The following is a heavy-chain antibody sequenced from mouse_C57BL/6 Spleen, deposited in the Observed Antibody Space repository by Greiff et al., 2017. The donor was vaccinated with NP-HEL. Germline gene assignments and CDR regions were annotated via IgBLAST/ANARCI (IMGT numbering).Heavy chain of an antibody. CDR1: GYTFTDYY. Sequence: QVHVKQSGAELVRPGASVKLSCKASGYTFTDYYINWVKQRPGQGLEWIARIYPGSGNTYYNEKFKGKATLTAEKSSSTAYMQLSSLTSEDSAVYFCAIKEGIYYGNYDAMDYWGQGTSVTVSS. CDR2: IYPGSGNT. CDR3: AIKEGIYYGNYDAMDY. D-gene: IGHD2-1*01. J-gene: IGHJ4*01. V-gene: IGHV1-76*01.